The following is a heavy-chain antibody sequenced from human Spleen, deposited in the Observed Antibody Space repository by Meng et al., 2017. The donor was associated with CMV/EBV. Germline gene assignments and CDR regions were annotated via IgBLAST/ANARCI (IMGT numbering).Heavy chain of an antibody. CDR1: GYTFTSHA. J-gene: IGHJ5*02. CDR2: INPNSGGT. CDR3: ARGPSLSIVGATRSIFWWFDP. D-gene: IGHD1-26*01. V-gene: IGHV1-2*02. Sequence: QVQVGHSVAEVKKPGASVTVSCKASGYTFTSHAINWARQTPGQGLEVMGWINPNSGGTNYAQKFQGRVTMTRDTSISTAYMELSRLRSDDTAVYYCARGPSLSIVGATRSIFWWFDPWGQGTLVTASS.